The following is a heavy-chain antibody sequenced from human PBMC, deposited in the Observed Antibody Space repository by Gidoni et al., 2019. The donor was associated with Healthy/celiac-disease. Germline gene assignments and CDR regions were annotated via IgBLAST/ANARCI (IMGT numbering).Heavy chain of an antibody. Sequence: EVQLVESGGGLVQPGRSLRLSCAASGFTFDDYAMHWVRQAPGKGLEWVSGISWNSGSIGYADSVKGRFTISRDNAKNSLYLQMNSLRAEDTALYYCAKDTERYGFYYYGMDVWGQGTTVTVSS. CDR3: AKDTERYGFYYYGMDV. J-gene: IGHJ6*02. CDR1: GFTFDDYA. D-gene: IGHD5-18*01. V-gene: IGHV3-9*01. CDR2: ISWNSGSI.